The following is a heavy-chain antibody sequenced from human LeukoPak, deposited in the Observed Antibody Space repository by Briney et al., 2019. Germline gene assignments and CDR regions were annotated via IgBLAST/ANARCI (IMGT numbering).Heavy chain of an antibody. V-gene: IGHV3-15*07. D-gene: IGHD2-21*02. Sequence: GGSLRLSCAASGINFNNVWMNWVRQAPGKGLEWVARIKSESDGGTTDYAAPVKGRFTISRDDSKNTLYLQMNSLKTDDTALYYCTTRRVDTGVVTGDFWGQGTLVTVSS. CDR2: IKSESDGGTT. CDR3: TTRRVDTGVVTGDF. CDR1: GINFNNVW. J-gene: IGHJ4*02.